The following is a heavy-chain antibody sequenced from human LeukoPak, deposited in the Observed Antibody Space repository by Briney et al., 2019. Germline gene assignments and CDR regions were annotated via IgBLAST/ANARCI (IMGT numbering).Heavy chain of an antibody. CDR2: LSYVGSNK. J-gene: IGHJ4*02. D-gene: IGHD3-22*01. CDR3: AKAKAPSYYYDSSGYPYYFDY. V-gene: IGHV3-30-3*01. Sequence: GGSLRLSCAASGFTFSSYAMHWVRQAPGKGLEWVAVLSYVGSNKYYADSVKGRFTISRDNSKNTLYLQMNSLRAEDTAVYYCAKAKAPSYYYDSSGYPYYFDYWGQGTLVTVSS. CDR1: GFTFSSYA.